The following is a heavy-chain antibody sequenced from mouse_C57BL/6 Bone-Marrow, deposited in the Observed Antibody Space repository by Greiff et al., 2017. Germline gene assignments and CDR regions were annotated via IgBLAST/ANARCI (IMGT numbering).Heavy chain of an antibody. CDR2: FNPYNGGT. CDR3: ARRNNLYAMDY. Sequence: EVQLQQSGPVLVKPGASVKMSCKASGYTFTDYYMNWVKQSHGKSLEWIGVFNPYNGGTSYNQMFKGKATLTVDKSSSTAYMELNSLTSEDSAVYYCARRNNLYAMDYWGQGTSVTVSS. D-gene: IGHD1-3*01. J-gene: IGHJ4*01. V-gene: IGHV1-19*01. CDR1: GYTFTDYY.